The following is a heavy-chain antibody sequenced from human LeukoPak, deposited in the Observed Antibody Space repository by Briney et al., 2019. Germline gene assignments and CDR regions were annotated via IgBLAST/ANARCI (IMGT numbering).Heavy chain of an antibody. D-gene: IGHD3-10*01. CDR2: INHSGST. J-gene: IGHJ4*02. V-gene: IGHV4-34*01. CDR1: GGSFSGYY. Sequence: SETLSLTCAVYGGSFSGYYWSWIRQPPGKGLEWIGEINHSGSTNYNPSLKSRVTISVDTSKNQFSLKLSSVTAADTAVYYCARSFFGSGSYFVNWGQGTLVTVSS. CDR3: ARSFFGSGSYFVN.